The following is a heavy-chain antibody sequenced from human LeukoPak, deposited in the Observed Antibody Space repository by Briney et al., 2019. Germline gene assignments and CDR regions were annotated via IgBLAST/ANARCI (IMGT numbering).Heavy chain of an antibody. CDR1: GGSFSDFY. V-gene: IGHV4-34*01. Sequence: SETLSPTCAVYGGSFSDFYCTWIRQPPGKGLEWIGEINHSGNTKYNPSLKSRVTIILDTSKNQFSLKVRSVTAADTAVYYCATTRGVITLDGYHYYIDVWGKGTTVTVSS. CDR3: ATTRGVITLDGYHYYIDV. J-gene: IGHJ6*03. CDR2: INHSGNT. D-gene: IGHD3-10*01.